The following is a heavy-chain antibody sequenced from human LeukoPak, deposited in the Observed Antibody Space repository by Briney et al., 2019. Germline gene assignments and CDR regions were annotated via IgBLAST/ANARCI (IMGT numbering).Heavy chain of an antibody. CDR2: IIPIFGTA. CDR1: GGTLSSYA. J-gene: IGHJ6*03. V-gene: IGHV1-69*01. Sequence: SVKVSCKASGGTLSSYAISWVRQAPGQGLEWMGGIIPIFGTANYAQKFQGRVTITADESTSTAYMELSSLRSEDTAVYYCARVRITMVRGVISAYYYYMDVWGKGTTVTVSS. D-gene: IGHD3-10*01. CDR3: ARVRITMVRGVISAYYYYMDV.